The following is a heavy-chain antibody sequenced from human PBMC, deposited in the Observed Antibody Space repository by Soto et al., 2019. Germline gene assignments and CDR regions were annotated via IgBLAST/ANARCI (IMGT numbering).Heavy chain of an antibody. CDR2: IIPMFGTT. D-gene: IGHD6-13*01. J-gene: IGHJ5*01. CDR1: GGTFSRYA. Sequence: QVQLVQSGAEVRKPGSSVKVSCKASGGTFSRYAINWVRQAPGQGLEWMGGIIPMFGTTNYVQKFKGSVTITADESTSPVYMELNTLRSEDAAVYYCARASIHGSSWYFWFDPWGQGPLVTVSS. CDR3: ARASIHGSSWYFWFDP. V-gene: IGHV1-69*01.